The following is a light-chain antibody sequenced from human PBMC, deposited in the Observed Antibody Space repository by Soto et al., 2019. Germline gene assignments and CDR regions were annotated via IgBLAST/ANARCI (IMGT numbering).Light chain of an antibody. CDR3: QRLVSAPWA. CDR1: QDISNH. CDR2: SAP. J-gene: IGKJ1*01. V-gene: IGKV1-27*01. Sequence: RMAQWPSYLSASVVDRVTISCLASQDISNHVAWYQQKSGKPPRLLIYSAPTLHSGVPSRFSGSGSGTNFILTISSLQPEDFATYYCQRLVSAPWAFGQGTKVDI.